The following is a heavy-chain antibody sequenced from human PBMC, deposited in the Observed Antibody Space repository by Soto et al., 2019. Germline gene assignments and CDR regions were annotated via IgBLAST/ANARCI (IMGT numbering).Heavy chain of an antibody. CDR3: AKDGVGGAGQLWLVRFPDY. D-gene: IGHD6-19*01. V-gene: IGHV3-30*18. Sequence: QVQLVDSGGGVVQPGGSLRLSCAASGFTFSTYGMHWVRQAPGKGLEWVAVISSDGSKQYSTDSVKGRFTISRDNSKNTLYLQMNSLRAEDTAIYYCAKDGVGGAGQLWLVRFPDYWGQGTQVTVSS. CDR2: ISSDGSKQ. CDR1: GFTFSTYG. J-gene: IGHJ4*02.